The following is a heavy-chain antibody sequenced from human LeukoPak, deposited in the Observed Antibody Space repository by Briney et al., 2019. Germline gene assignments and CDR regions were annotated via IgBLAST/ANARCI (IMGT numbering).Heavy chain of an antibody. CDR1: GFTFSNYG. V-gene: IGHV3-30*02. D-gene: IGHD5-18*01. CDR3: ARDQYYGAMVPEYFQH. CDR2: IRYDGSIE. Sequence: PGGSLRLSCAASGFTFSNYGMHWVRQAPGKGLEWVAFIRYDGSIEYHADSVKGRFTISRDNSKNTLYLQMNSLRAEDTAVYYCARDQYYGAMVPEYFQHWGQGTLVTVSS. J-gene: IGHJ1*01.